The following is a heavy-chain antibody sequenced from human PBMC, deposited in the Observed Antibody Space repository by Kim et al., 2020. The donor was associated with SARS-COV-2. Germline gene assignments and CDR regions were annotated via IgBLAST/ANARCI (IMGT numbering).Heavy chain of an antibody. CDR1: GGTFSSYA. CDR3: ARVAQYCSSTSCYTAPDAFDI. D-gene: IGHD2-2*02. V-gene: IGHV1-69*04. Sequence: SVKVSCKASGGTFSSYAISWVRQAPGQGLEWMGRIIPILGIANYAQKFQGRVTITADKSTSTAYMELSSLRSEDTAVYYCARVAQYCSSTSCYTAPDAFDIWGQGTMVTVSS. CDR2: IIPILGIA. J-gene: IGHJ3*02.